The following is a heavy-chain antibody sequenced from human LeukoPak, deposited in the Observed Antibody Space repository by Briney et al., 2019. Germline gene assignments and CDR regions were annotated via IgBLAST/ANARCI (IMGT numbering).Heavy chain of an antibody. Sequence: GGSLRLSCAASGFTFSDYYMAWIRQAPGKGLEWVSYISTNFTYTNYADSVKGRFTISRDNSKNTLSLQMNSLRAEDTAVFYCARGGLGAAAGTFDYWGQGTLVTVSS. V-gene: IGHV3-11*05. CDR2: ISTNFTYT. D-gene: IGHD6-13*01. CDR1: GFTFSDYY. J-gene: IGHJ4*02. CDR3: ARGGLGAAAGTFDY.